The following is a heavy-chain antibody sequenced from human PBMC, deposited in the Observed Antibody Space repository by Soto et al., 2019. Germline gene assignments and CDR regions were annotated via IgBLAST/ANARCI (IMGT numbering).Heavy chain of an antibody. CDR2: ISGSGGIT. V-gene: IGHV3-23*01. Sequence: PGGSLRLSCAASGFPFSSYAMSWVRQAPGKGLEWVSGISGSGGITYYADSVKGRFTISRDNSKNTLYLQMNSLRADDTAVYFCAKSISASPNYFFDSWGQGTLVTASS. CDR3: AKSISASPNYFFDS. CDR1: GFPFSSYA. J-gene: IGHJ4*02.